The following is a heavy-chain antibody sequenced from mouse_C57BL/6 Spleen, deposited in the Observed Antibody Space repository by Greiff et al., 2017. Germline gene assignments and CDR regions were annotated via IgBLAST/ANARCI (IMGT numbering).Heavy chain of an antibody. J-gene: IGHJ2*01. CDR1: GFTFSNYW. D-gene: IGHD2-14*01. V-gene: IGHV6-3*01. CDR3: TIGGFDY. Sequence: EVNVVESGGGLVQPGGSMKLSCVASGFTFSNYWMNWVRQSPEKGLEWVAQIRLKSDNYATHYAESVKGRFTISRDDSKSSVYLQMNNLRAEDTGIYYCTIGGFDYWGQGTTLTVSS. CDR2: IRLKSDNYAT.